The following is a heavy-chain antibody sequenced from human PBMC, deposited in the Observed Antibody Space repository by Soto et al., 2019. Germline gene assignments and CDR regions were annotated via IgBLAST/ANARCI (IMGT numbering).Heavy chain of an antibody. V-gene: IGHV4-59*01. D-gene: IGHD3-9*01. Sequence: PTENLPLTCTVSGCTIISYYWSWIRQPPGKGLEWIGYIYYSGSTNYNPSLKSRVTISVATSKNQFSLKLSSVTAADTAVSYCATEEREYYCILSGYHQLENWVNAWG. CDR2: IYYSGST. CDR3: ATEEREYYCILSGYHQLENWVNA. J-gene: IGHJ5*01. CDR1: GCTIISYY.